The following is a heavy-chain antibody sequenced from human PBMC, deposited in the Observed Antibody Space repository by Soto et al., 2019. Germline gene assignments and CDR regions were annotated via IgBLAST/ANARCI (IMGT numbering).Heavy chain of an antibody. CDR1: GFTFSSHA. D-gene: IGHD6-13*01. CDR2: LSDSGDSI. V-gene: IGHV3-23*01. Sequence: PGVSLRLSCTASGFTFSSHAMTWVRQAPGKGLEWVSGLSDSGDSIYYADSVKGRFTIYRDNSMNTLYLQMNTLRVEDTAVYYYAKVSSSWYAGFFDLWGQGTLVTVSS. J-gene: IGHJ4*02. CDR3: AKVSSSWYAGFFDL.